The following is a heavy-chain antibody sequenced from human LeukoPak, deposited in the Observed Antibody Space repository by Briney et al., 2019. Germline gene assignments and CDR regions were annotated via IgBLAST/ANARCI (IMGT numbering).Heavy chain of an antibody. J-gene: IGHJ2*01. V-gene: IGHV4-59*01. Sequence: SETLSLTCTVSGGSISSYYWSWIRQPPGKGLEWIGYIYYSGSTNYNPSLKSRVTISVDTSKNQFSLKLSSVTAADTAVYYCARGQAFYDILTGYDYWYFDLWGRGTLVTVSS. CDR2: IYYSGST. D-gene: IGHD3-9*01. CDR3: ARGQAFYDILTGYDYWYFDL. CDR1: GGSISSYY.